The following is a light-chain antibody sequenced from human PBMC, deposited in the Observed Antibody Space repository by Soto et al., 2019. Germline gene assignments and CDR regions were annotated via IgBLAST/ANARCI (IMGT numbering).Light chain of an antibody. CDR1: QDISSY. CDR2: AAS. J-gene: IGKJ2*01. CDR3: QQYYNYPLT. V-gene: IGKV1-8*01. Sequence: AIRMTQSPSSFSASTGDRVTITCRASQDISSYLAWYQQKPGKAPKLLIYAASTLQSWVPSRFSGSGSGTDFTLTIGFLQSEDFATYYCQQYYNYPLTFGQGTKLEIK.